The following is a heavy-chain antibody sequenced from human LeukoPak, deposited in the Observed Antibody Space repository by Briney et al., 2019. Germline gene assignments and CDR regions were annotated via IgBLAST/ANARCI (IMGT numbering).Heavy chain of an antibody. J-gene: IGHJ5*02. Sequence: SETLSLTCTVPGGSISSSYYYWGWIRQPPGKGLEWIGNIRYGVSTYYNPSFKSRVTISVDTSKNHFSLSLSSVTAADTAVYYCARVGSNNWYGWFDPWGQGTLVTVSS. CDR1: GGSISSSYYY. V-gene: IGHV4-39*02. D-gene: IGHD6-13*01. CDR3: ARVGSNNWYGWFDP. CDR2: IRYGVST.